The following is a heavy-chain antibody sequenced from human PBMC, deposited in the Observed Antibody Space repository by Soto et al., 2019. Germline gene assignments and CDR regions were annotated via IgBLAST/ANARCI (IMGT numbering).Heavy chain of an antibody. Sequence: EVQLLESGGGLVQPGGSLRLSCAVSGFTFSSYAMSWVRQAPGKGLEWVSAISGGGGSTYYADSVRGRFSISKDKSRNTLYLQMDNLRVEDTAIYLCAKDVRYSSSWYSLDSWGQGTLVIVSS. CDR1: GFTFSSYA. CDR3: AKDVRYSSSWYSLDS. CDR2: ISGGGGST. V-gene: IGHV3-23*01. J-gene: IGHJ4*02. D-gene: IGHD6-13*01.